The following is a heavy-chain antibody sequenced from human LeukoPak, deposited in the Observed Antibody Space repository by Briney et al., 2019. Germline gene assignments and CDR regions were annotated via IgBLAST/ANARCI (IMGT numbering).Heavy chain of an antibody. CDR1: GGSVSSGSYY. CDR2: IYYSGST. D-gene: IGHD2-15*01. CDR3: ARRYCSGGSCYPDAFDI. J-gene: IGHJ3*02. Sequence: PSETLSLTCTVSGGSVSSGSYYWSWIRQPPGKGLEWIGYIYYSGSTNYNPALKSRVTISVDTSKNQFSLKLSSVTAADTAVYYCARRYCSGGSCYPDAFDIWGQGTMVTVSS. V-gene: IGHV4-61*01.